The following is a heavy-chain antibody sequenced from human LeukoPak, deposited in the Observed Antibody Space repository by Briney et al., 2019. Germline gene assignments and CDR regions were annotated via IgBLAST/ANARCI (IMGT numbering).Heavy chain of an antibody. D-gene: IGHD5-12*01. CDR1: GFTFSSYG. V-gene: IGHV3-23*01. CDR2: ISGSGGST. J-gene: IGHJ3*02. CDR3: ARDPLDISRWTNAFDI. Sequence: GGSLRLSCAASGFTFSSYGMSWVRQAPGKGLEWVSAISGSGGSTYYADSVKGRFTISRDNSKSTLHLQMNGLRAEDTAVYYCARDPLDISRWTNAFDIWGQGTTVIVS.